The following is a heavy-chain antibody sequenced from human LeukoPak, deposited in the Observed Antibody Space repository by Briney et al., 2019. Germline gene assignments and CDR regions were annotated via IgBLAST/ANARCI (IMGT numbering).Heavy chain of an antibody. D-gene: IGHD6-6*01. CDR1: GFTFSDYY. J-gene: IGHJ5*02. V-gene: IGHV4-34*08. CDR2: GSDVGGT. Sequence: GSLRLSCAASGFTFSDYYMSWIRQPPGKGLEWIGEGSDVGGTKYNPSLKSRVTISADTSKNQFSLKLSSVTAADTAVYYCAQKGQGGSSSAPWAKETLVTVSS. CDR3: AQKGQGGSSSAP.